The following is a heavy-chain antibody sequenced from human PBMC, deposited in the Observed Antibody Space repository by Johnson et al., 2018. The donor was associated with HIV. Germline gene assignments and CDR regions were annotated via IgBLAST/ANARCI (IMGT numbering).Heavy chain of an antibody. CDR2: INWNGGST. V-gene: IGHV3-20*04. CDR3: ARENPELGRFAFDI. Sequence: VQLVESGGGLVKPGGSLRLSCAASGFTFSDYYMSWIRQAPGKGLEWVSGINWNGGSTGYADSVKGRFTISRDNAKNSLYLQMNSLRAEDTAVYYCARENPELGRFAFDIWGQGTMVTVSS. D-gene: IGHD1-14*01. J-gene: IGHJ3*02. CDR1: GFTFSDYY.